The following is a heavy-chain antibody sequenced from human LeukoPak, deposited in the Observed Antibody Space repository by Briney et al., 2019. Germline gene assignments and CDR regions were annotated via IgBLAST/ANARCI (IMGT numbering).Heavy chain of an antibody. CDR1: GASISSGGYS. V-gene: IGHV4-30-2*01. CDR3: ARGSSGGDLGY. J-gene: IGHJ4*02. CDR2: IYHSGNT. Sequence: SQTLSLTCAVSGASISSGGYSWSWIRQPPGKGLEWIGYIYHSGNTYYNPSLKSRVTISVDRSKNQFSLSLSSATAADTAVYYCARGSSGGDLGYWGQGTLVSVSS. D-gene: IGHD2-21*01.